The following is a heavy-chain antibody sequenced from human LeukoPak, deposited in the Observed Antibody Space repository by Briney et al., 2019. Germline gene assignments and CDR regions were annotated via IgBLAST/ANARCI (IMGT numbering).Heavy chain of an antibody. CDR1: GFTFSSYE. CDR2: ISSSGSTI. V-gene: IGHV3-48*03. D-gene: IGHD1-26*01. Sequence: RESRRLSWAADGFTFSSYEMNWVRQAPGRGLEWVSYISSSGSTIYYADSVKGRFTISRDNAKNSLYLQMNSLRAEDTAVYYCARGSYSGSYFPFDYWGQGTLVTVSS. J-gene: IGHJ4*02. CDR3: ARGSYSGSYFPFDY.